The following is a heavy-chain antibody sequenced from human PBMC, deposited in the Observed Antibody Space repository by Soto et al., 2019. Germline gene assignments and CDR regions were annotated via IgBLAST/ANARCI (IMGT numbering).Heavy chain of an antibody. J-gene: IGHJ4*02. CDR3: ARDQKYLRQGYSDY. CDR2: IGDDVSFI. CDR1: GFTFSSHS. V-gene: IGHV3-21*01. D-gene: IGHD4-4*01. Sequence: VQLVESGGGQVKPGESLRLSCAASGFTFSSHSMNWVRQAPGKGLEWVSSIGDDVSFIYYEDSVKGRFTISRDNAKNSLFLQMDSLRAEDTAVYYCARDQKYLRQGYSDYWGQGTLVTVSS.